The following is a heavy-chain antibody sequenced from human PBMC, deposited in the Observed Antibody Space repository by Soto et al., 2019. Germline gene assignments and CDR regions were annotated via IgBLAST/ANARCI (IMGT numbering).Heavy chain of an antibody. CDR1: GFTFSSYG. D-gene: IGHD5-12*01. Sequence: QVQLVESGGGVVQPGRSLRLSCAASGFTFSSYGMHWVRQAPGKGLEWVAVISYDGSNKYYADSVKGRFTISRDNSKNTLYLQMNSLRAEDTAVYYCAKDREERDGYNLYFDYWGQGTLVTVSS. J-gene: IGHJ4*02. CDR2: ISYDGSNK. CDR3: AKDREERDGYNLYFDY. V-gene: IGHV3-30*18.